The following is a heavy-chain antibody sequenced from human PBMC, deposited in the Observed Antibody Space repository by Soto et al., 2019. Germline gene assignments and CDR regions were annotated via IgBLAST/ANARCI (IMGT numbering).Heavy chain of an antibody. CDR2: IYCGGAT. CDR3: AKLGPYGSESYSFRYNWIDP. Sequence: GGSLRLSCAASGFSVSSSHMIWVRQAPGKGLEWVSVIYCGGATYYAVSLKGRFTISRDRSKNTVYFQMDGLRTEDTAVYLCAKLGPYGSESYSFRYNWIDPWGQGTLVTVSS. V-gene: IGHV3-53*01. J-gene: IGHJ5*02. CDR1: GFSVSSSH. D-gene: IGHD3-10*01.